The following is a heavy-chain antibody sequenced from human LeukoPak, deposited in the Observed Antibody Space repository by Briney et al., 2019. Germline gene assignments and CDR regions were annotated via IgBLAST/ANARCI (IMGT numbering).Heavy chain of an antibody. J-gene: IGHJ4*02. V-gene: IGHV4-59*01. CDR2: IYYGGTT. CDR1: GGSFSGYY. CDR3: ARGGGDFWNGYFGFCDS. Sequence: SETLSLTCAVYGGSFSGYYWSWIRQSPGKGLEWIGYIYYGGTTNYNPSLKSRVTISVDTSKNQFSLRLSSVTAADTALYYCARGGGDFWNGYFGFCDSWGQGTLVTVSS. D-gene: IGHD3-3*01.